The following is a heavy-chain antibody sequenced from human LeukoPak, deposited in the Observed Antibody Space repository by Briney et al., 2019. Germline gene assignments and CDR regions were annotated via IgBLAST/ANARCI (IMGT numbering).Heavy chain of an antibody. CDR2: IYYSGST. D-gene: IGHD3-10*01. J-gene: IGHJ5*02. V-gene: IGHV4-59*01. Sequence: PSETLSLTCTVSGGSISSYYWSWIQQPPGKGLEWIGYIYYSGSTNYNPSLKSRVTISVDTSKNQFSLKLSSVTAADTAVYYCARTGPRGWFDPWGQGTLVTVSS. CDR1: GGSISSYY. CDR3: ARTGPRGWFDP.